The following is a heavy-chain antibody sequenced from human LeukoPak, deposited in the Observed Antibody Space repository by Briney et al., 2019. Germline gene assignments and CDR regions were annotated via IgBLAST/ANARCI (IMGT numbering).Heavy chain of an antibody. Sequence: AGGSLRLSXAASGFTFSSYAMSWVRQAPGMGVEWVSGISGSGGSTYYADSVKGRFTISRDNSKNTLYLQMNSLRAEDTAVYYCAKAERYCSGGSCYPSFDSWGQGTLVTVSS. D-gene: IGHD2-15*01. CDR3: AKAERYCSGGSCYPSFDS. J-gene: IGHJ4*02. CDR2: ISGSGGST. V-gene: IGHV3-23*01. CDR1: GFTFSSYA.